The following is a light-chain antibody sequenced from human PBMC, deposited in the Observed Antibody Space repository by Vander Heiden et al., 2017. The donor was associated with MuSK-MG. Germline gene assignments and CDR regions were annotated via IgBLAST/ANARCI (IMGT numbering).Light chain of an antibody. CDR2: AAS. CDR1: QGVSSN. CDR3: QQYNNWPYT. J-gene: IGKJ2*01. Sequence: ETVMTQSPASLPVSPGESTTLSCRASQGVSSNLAWYQHRPGQAPRLLMFAASTRATGVPDRFSGTGSGIEFTLTVSGLQSEDSAVYYCQQYNNWPYTFGQGTKLEIK. V-gene: IGKV3-15*01.